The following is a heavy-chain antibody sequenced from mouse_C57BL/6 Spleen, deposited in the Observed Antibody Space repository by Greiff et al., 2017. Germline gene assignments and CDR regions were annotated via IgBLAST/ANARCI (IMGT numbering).Heavy chain of an antibody. J-gene: IGHJ4*01. Sequence: VQLQQPGAELVRPGTSVKLSCKASGYTFTSYWMHWVKQRPGQGLEWIGVIDPSDSYTNYNQKFKGKATLTVDTSSSTAYMQLSSLTSEDSAVYYCAEGDYDAMDYWGQGTSVTVSS. CDR2: IDPSDSYT. V-gene: IGHV1-59*01. CDR3: AEGDYDAMDY. CDR1: GYTFTSYW.